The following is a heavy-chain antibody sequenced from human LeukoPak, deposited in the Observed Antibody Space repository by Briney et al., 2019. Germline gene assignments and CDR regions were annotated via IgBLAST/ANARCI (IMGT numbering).Heavy chain of an antibody. CDR1: GFTFSDFA. V-gene: IGHV3-23*01. J-gene: IGHJ4*02. D-gene: IGHD2-15*01. CDR2: ITTSGEST. CDR3: AKRLSRGYYGKLIFDY. Sequence: GGSLRLSCAPSGFTFSDFAMSWVRQSPGKGLEWVSSITTSGESTYYADSVKGRFAISRDNSGCTLYLQMNSLRIEDSAVYYCAKRLSRGYYGKLIFDYWGQGALVTVSS.